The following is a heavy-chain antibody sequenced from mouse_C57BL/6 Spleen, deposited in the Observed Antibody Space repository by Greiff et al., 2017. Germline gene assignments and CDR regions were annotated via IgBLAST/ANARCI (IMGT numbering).Heavy chain of an antibody. V-gene: IGHV1-63*01. J-gene: IGHJ1*03. CDR2: IYPGGGYT. Sequence: QVHLQQSGAELVRPGTSVQMSCKASGYTFTNYWIPWAKPTPGHRLEWIGDIYPGGGYTNYNEKFKGKATLTADKSSSTSYMQFSSLTSEDSAIYYCARSHYYGSSSWYFDVWGTGTTVTVSS. D-gene: IGHD1-1*01. CDR3: ARSHYYGSSSWYFDV. CDR1: GYTFTNYW.